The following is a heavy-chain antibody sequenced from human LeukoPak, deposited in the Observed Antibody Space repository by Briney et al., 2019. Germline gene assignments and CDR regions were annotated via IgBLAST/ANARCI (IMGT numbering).Heavy chain of an antibody. D-gene: IGHD6-19*01. Sequence: GGSLRLSCAASGFTFSSYSMNWVRQAPGKGLEWVSSISSSSSYIYYADSVKGRFTISRDNAKNSLYLQMNSLRAEDTAVYYCARGGSEWWLAFDYWGQGTLVTVSS. CDR1: GFTFSSYS. CDR2: ISSSSSYI. V-gene: IGHV3-21*04. J-gene: IGHJ4*02. CDR3: ARGGSEWWLAFDY.